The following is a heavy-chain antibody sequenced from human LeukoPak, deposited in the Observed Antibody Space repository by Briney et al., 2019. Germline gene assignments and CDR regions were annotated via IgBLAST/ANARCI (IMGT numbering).Heavy chain of an antibody. Sequence: SETLSLTCTVSGYSISSGYYWGWIRQPPGKGLEWIGSIYHSGSTYYNPSLKSRVTISVDTSKNQFSLKLSSVTAADTAVYYCASPGLGRDAFDIWGQGTMVTVSS. V-gene: IGHV4-38-2*02. D-gene: IGHD1-26*01. CDR2: IYHSGST. CDR1: GYSISSGYY. CDR3: ASPGLGRDAFDI. J-gene: IGHJ3*02.